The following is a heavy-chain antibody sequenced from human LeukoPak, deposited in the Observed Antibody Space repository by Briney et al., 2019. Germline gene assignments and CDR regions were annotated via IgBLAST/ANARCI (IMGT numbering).Heavy chain of an antibody. J-gene: IGHJ4*02. Sequence: SETLSLTCTVSGGSISSSSYYWGWIRQPPGKGLEWIGSIYYSGSTYYNPSLKSRVTISVDTSKNQFSLKLSSVTAADTSVYSCARLRFLEWPFIDYWGQGTLVTVSS. CDR1: GGSISSSSYY. CDR3: ARLRFLEWPFIDY. D-gene: IGHD3-3*01. CDR2: IYYSGST. V-gene: IGHV4-39*01.